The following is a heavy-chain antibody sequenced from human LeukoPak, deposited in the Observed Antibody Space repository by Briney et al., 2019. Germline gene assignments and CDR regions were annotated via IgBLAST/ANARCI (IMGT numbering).Heavy chain of an antibody. D-gene: IGHD4-11*01. CDR2: INQDGSGK. CDR1: GFTFSTYW. CDR3: ARVRTSVTNHFDY. J-gene: IGHJ4*02. Sequence: GGSLRLSCAASGFTFSTYWMSWVRQAPGKGLEWVANINQDGSGKYYVDFVKGRFTISRDNAKNSLYLQMNSLRAEDTAVYYCARVRTSVTNHFDYWGQGTLVTVSS. V-gene: IGHV3-7*05.